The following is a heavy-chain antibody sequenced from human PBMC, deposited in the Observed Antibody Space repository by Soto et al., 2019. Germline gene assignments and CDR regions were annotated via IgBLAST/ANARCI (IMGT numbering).Heavy chain of an antibody. Sequence: HVQLVQSGAEVKKPGSSVKVSYKASGGTFSSYAISWVRQAPGQGLEWMGGIIPIFGTANYAQKFQGRVTITADESTSTAYMELSSLRSEDTAVYYCARDGWELLGDAFDIWGQGTMVTVSS. CDR3: ARDGWELLGDAFDI. V-gene: IGHV1-69*12. CDR1: GGTFSSYA. CDR2: IIPIFGTA. J-gene: IGHJ3*02. D-gene: IGHD1-26*01.